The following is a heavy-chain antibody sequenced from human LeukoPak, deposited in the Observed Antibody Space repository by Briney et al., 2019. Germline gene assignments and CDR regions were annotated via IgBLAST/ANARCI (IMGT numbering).Heavy chain of an antibody. CDR2: IYYSGST. CDR3: ARERYYGSGTNWFDP. Sequence: PSETLSLTCTVSGGSISSYYWSWIRQPPGKGLEWIGYIYYSGSTNYNPSLKSRVTISVDTSKNQFSLKLSSVTAADTAVYCCARERYYGSGTNWFDPWGQGTLVTVSS. CDR1: GGSISSYY. J-gene: IGHJ5*02. V-gene: IGHV4-59*01. D-gene: IGHD3-10*01.